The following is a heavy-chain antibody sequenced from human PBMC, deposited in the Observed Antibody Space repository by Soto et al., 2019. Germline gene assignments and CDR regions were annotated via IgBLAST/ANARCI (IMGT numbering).Heavy chain of an antibody. CDR2: ISHSGSI. CDR1: GGSFIGYY. D-gene: IGHD1-1*01. Sequence: SEILSLICSVLGGSFIGYYWGWILQPPGKGMEWIGEISHSGSINYDPSRKSRLTVSVDTSKYQYSLKLRSVTAADTAVYFCARGRRGIRSSAQYNWFDPWGQGTLVTVSS. V-gene: IGHV4-34*01. J-gene: IGHJ5*02. CDR3: ARGRRGIRSSAQYNWFDP.